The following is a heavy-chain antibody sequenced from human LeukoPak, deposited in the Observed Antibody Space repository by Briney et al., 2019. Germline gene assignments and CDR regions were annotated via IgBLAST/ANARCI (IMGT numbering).Heavy chain of an antibody. CDR2: IYTSGSI. CDR1: GGSISSNSYY. Sequence: SETLSLTCTVSGGSISSNSYYWSWIRQPAGKGLEWIGRIYTSGSINYNPSLKSRVTISVDTSKNQFSLKLSSVTAADTAVYYCARSEIYYYYMDAWGKGTTVTVSS. V-gene: IGHV4-61*02. CDR3: ARSEIYYYYMDA. J-gene: IGHJ6*03. D-gene: IGHD5-24*01.